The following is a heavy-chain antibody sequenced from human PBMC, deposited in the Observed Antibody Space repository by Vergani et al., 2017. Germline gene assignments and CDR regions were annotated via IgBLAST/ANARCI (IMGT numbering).Heavy chain of an antibody. D-gene: IGHD2-2*01. V-gene: IGHV3-23*01. CDR2: ISGSGGST. J-gene: IGHJ6*02. CDR1: GFTFSSYA. CDR3: AKDQGYCSSTSCSHYYYYGMDV. Sequence: EVQLLESGGGLVQPGGSLRLSCAASGFTFSSYAMSWVRQAPGKGLEWVSAISGSGGSTYYADSVKGRLTISRDNSKNTLYLQMNSLRAEDTAVYYCAKDQGYCSSTSCSHYYYYGMDVWGQGTTVTVSS.